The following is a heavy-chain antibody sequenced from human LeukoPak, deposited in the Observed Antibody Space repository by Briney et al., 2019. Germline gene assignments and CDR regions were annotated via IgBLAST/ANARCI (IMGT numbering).Heavy chain of an antibody. CDR1: GGSISSSSYY. D-gene: IGHD6-19*01. V-gene: IGHV4-39*01. CDR3: ARQRQWPHYAFDI. CDR2: IYYSGST. Sequence: PSETLSLTCTVSGGSISSSSYYWGWIRQPPGKGLEWIGSIYYSGSTYYNPSLKSRVTISADTSKNQFSLKLSSVTAADTAVYYCARQRQWPHYAFDIWGQGTMVTVSS. J-gene: IGHJ3*02.